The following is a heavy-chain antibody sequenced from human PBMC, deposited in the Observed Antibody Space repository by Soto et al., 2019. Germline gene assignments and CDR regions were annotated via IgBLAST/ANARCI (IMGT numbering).Heavy chain of an antibody. CDR2: ISAYNGNT. J-gene: IGHJ4*02. CDR1: GYTFTSYG. D-gene: IGHD4-17*01. Sequence: ASVKVSCKASGYTFTSYGISWVRQAPGQGLEWMGWISAYNGNTNYAQKLQGRVTMTTDTSTSTAYMELRSLRSDDTAVYYCARGGTVTTLAPREEFDYWGQGTLVTVSS. CDR3: ARGGTVTTLAPREEFDY. V-gene: IGHV1-18*01.